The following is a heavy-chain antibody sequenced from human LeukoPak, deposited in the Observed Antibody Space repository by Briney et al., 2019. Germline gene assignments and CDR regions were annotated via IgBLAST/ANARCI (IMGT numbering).Heavy chain of an antibody. CDR2: IKQDGSET. CDR1: GFTFSSDW. J-gene: IGHJ3*02. Sequence: GGSLRLSCAASGFTFSSDWMSWVRQAPGKVLGWVASIKQDGSETRYVDSVKGRFIIFRDNTKSSLYLQMNSLRAEDTAVYYCARYGLGDTFDIWGQGTVVTVTS. D-gene: IGHD4-17*01. V-gene: IGHV3-7*01. CDR3: ARYGLGDTFDI.